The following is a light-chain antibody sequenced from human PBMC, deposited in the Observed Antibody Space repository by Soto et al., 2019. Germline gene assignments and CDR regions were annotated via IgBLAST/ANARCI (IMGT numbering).Light chain of an antibody. CDR3: AAWDDSLSDMV. J-gene: IGLJ3*02. CDR2: SNN. Sequence: QSVLTQPPAASGTPGQRVTISCSGSTSNIGNNAVIWYQQLPGTAPELLIYSNNQRPSGVPDRFSGSKSGTSGSLAISGLQSEDEADYYCAAWDDSLSDMVFGGGTKLTVL. CDR1: TSNIGNNA. V-gene: IGLV1-44*01.